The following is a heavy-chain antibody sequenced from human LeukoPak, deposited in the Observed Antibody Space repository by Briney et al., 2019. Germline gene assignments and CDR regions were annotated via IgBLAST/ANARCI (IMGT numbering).Heavy chain of an antibody. Sequence: SETLSLTCTVSGGSISSSNYYWGWIRQPPGKGLERIGTIYYSGSTYYSPSLKSRVTISIDTSKNQFSLKLSSVTAADTAIYYCARRGKHMVGTTTGFEYWGQGTLVTVSS. CDR1: GGSISSSNYY. CDR3: ARRGKHMVGTTTGFEY. V-gene: IGHV4-39*01. J-gene: IGHJ4*02. D-gene: IGHD1-26*01. CDR2: IYYSGST.